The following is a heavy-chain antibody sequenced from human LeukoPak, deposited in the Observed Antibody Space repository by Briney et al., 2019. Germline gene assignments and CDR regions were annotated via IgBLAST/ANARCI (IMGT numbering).Heavy chain of an antibody. J-gene: IGHJ4*02. CDR1: GFTFSSYS. CDR3: ARDISGWLDY. D-gene: IGHD6-19*01. V-gene: IGHV3-21*01. CDR2: ISSSSSYI. Sequence: TGGSLRLSCAASGFTFSSYSMNWVRQAPGKGLEWVAFISSSSSYIYYADSVKGRFTISRDNAKNSLYLQMNSLRAEDTAVYYCARDISGWLDYWGQGTLVTVSS.